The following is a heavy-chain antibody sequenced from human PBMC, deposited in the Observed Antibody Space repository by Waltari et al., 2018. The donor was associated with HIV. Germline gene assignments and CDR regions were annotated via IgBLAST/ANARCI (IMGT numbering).Heavy chain of an antibody. J-gene: IGHJ6*02. D-gene: IGHD3-10*01. V-gene: IGHV4-34*01. CDR2: INHSGST. Sequence: QVQLQQWGAGLLKPSETLSLTCAVYGGSFSGYYWSWIRQPPGKGLEWIGEINHSGSTNYNPSLKSRVTISVDTSKNQFSLKLSSVTAADTAVYYCARGQALVITMVQGVPGMDVWGQGTTVTVSS. CDR1: GGSFSGYY. CDR3: ARGQALVITMVQGVPGMDV.